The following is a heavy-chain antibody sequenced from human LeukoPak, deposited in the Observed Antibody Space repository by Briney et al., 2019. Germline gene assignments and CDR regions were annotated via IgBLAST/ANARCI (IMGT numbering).Heavy chain of an antibody. CDR1: GFTVSSNY. Sequence: GGSLRLSCAASGFTVSSNYMSWVRQAPGKGLEWVSVIYSGGSTYYADSVKGRFTISRDNSKNTLYLQMNSLRAEDTAVYYCAKASHMVIVVVIDYWGQGTLVTVSS. J-gene: IGHJ4*02. CDR2: IYSGGST. CDR3: AKASHMVIVVVIDY. D-gene: IGHD3-22*01. V-gene: IGHV3-66*01.